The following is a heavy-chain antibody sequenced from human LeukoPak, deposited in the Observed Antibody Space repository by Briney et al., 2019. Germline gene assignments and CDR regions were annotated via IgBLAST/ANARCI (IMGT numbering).Heavy chain of an antibody. V-gene: IGHV4-34*01. Sequence: KPSETLSLTCAVCGGSFSGYYWSWIRQPPGKGLEWIGEINHSGSTNYNPSLKSRVTISVDTSKNQFSLKLSSVTAADTAVYYCARGLGVVVPAASSYYYMDVWGKGTTVTVSS. D-gene: IGHD2-2*01. CDR1: GGSFSGYY. J-gene: IGHJ6*03. CDR3: ARGLGVVVPAASSYYYMDV. CDR2: INHSGST.